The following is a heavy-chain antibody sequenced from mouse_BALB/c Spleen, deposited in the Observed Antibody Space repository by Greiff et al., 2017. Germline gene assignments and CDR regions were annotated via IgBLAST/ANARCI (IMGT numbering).Heavy chain of an antibody. D-gene: IGHD2-2*01. CDR2: INPSTGYT. CDR3: ARSYGYDGAWFAY. CDR1: GYTFTSYW. Sequence: QVQLQQSGAELAKPGASVKMSCKASGYTFTSYWMHWVKQRPGQGLEWIGYINPSTGYTEYNQKFKDKATLTADKSSSTAYMQLSSLTSEDSAVYYCARSYGYDGAWFAYWGQGTLVTVSA. V-gene: IGHV1-7*01. J-gene: IGHJ3*01.